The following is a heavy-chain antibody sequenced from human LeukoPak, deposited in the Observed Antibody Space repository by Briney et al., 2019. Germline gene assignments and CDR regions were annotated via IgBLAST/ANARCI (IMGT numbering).Heavy chain of an antibody. Sequence: GESLKISCKGSGYSFTTYWIGWVRQMPGKGLEWMGIIYPGDSDTRYSPSFQGQVTISADKSINTAFLQWSSLKASDTAMYYCARISGSDYKGRFDYWGQGTLVTVSS. V-gene: IGHV5-51*01. D-gene: IGHD3-10*01. J-gene: IGHJ4*02. CDR1: GYSFTTYW. CDR3: ARISGSDYKGRFDY. CDR2: IYPGDSDT.